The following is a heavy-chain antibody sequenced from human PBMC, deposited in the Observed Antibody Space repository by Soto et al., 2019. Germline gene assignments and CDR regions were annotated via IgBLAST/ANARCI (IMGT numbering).Heavy chain of an antibody. CDR1: GYTFTSYY. CDR3: ARDSGSP. CDR2: INASNGTI. D-gene: IGHD3-10*01. V-gene: IGHV1-3*01. Sequence: ASVKVSCKASGYTFTSYYMHWVRQAPGQGLEWMGMINASNGTIKYSQKFQGRITITRDTSASTAYMELSSLRSEDTAVYYCARDSGSPWGPGTLVTVSS. J-gene: IGHJ5*02.